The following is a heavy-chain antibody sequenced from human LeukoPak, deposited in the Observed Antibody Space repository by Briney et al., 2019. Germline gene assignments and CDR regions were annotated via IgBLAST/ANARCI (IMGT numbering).Heavy chain of an antibody. Sequence: ASVKVSCKASGYTFTSYDINWVRQATGQGLEWMGWMNPNSGNTGYAQKFQGRVTITRNTSISTAYMELSSLRSEDTAVYYCARDGVGASYNWFDPWGQGTLVTVSS. V-gene: IGHV1-8*03. CDR1: GYTFTSYD. D-gene: IGHD1-26*01. CDR3: ARDGVGASYNWFDP. J-gene: IGHJ5*02. CDR2: MNPNSGNT.